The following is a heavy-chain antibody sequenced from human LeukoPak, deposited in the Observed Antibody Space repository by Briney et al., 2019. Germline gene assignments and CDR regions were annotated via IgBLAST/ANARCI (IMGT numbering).Heavy chain of an antibody. J-gene: IGHJ6*03. CDR2: MNPNSGNT. Sequence: ASVKVSCKASGYTFTSYDINWVRQATGQGLEWMGWMNPNSGNTGYAQKFQGRVTITRNTSISTAYVELSSLRSEDTAVYYCAREAAVAGTVYAYYYYMDVWGKGTTVTVSS. D-gene: IGHD6-19*01. CDR1: GYTFTSYD. CDR3: AREAAVAGTVYAYYYYMDV. V-gene: IGHV1-8*03.